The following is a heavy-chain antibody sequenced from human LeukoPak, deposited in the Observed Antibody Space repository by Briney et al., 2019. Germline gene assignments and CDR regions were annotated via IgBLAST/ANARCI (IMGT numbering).Heavy chain of an antibody. V-gene: IGHV4-59*12. CDR2: IYYSGST. D-gene: IGHD3-10*01. Sequence: SETLSLTCTVSGGSISSYNWSWIRQPPGKGLEWIGYIYYSGSTNYNPSLKSRVTISVDTSKKQFSLKLNSVTAADTAVYYCAKSNGYGLVDIRGQGTMVTVSS. CDR1: GGSISSYN. CDR3: AKSNGYGLVDI. J-gene: IGHJ3*02.